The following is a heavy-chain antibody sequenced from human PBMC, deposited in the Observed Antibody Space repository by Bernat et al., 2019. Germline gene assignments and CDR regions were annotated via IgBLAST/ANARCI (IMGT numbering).Heavy chain of an antibody. J-gene: IGHJ4*02. CDR3: ARDLGGITMVQGAPRFDY. CDR2: ISAYNGNT. CDR1: GYTFTSYG. V-gene: IGHV1-18*01. Sequence: QVQLVQSGAEVKKPGASVKVSCRASGYTFTSYGISWVRQAPGQGLEWMGWISAYNGNTNYAQKLQGRVTMTTDTSTSTAYMELRSLRSDDTAVYYCARDLGGITMVQGAPRFDYWGQGTLVTVSS. D-gene: IGHD3-10*01.